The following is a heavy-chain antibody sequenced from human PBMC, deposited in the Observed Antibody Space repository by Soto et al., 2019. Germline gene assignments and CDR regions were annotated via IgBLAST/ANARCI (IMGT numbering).Heavy chain of an antibody. CDR3: ARGSELRFGGGQMNWFAP. CDR1: GGSISSSSYY. D-gene: IGHD3-16*01. V-gene: IGHV4-31*03. CDR2: IYYSGST. Sequence: SETLSLTCTVSGGSISSSSYYWSWIRQHPGKGLEWIGYIYYSGSTYYNPSLKSRVTISVDTSKNQFSLKLSSVTAADTAVYYCARGSELRFGGGQMNWFAPWGQGTLVTVSS. J-gene: IGHJ5*02.